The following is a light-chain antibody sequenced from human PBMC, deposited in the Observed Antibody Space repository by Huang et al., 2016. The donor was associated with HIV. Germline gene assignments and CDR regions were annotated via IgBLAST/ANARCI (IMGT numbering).Light chain of an antibody. CDR2: DAS. CDR1: QDISNY. J-gene: IGKJ2*01. CDR3: QHYDDPYT. Sequence: DIQMTQSPSSLFASVGDRVTITCQASQDISNYLSWYQHNPGRAPKPLIFDASSLETGVPSRFSGSGSGTYFTLTIASLQPEDVATYYCQHYDDPYTFGQGTKLEIK. V-gene: IGKV1-33*01.